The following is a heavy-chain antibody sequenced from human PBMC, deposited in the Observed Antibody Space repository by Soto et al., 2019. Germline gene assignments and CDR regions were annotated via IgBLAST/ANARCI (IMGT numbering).Heavy chain of an antibody. J-gene: IGHJ4*02. CDR3: ARMSVEMATTYYLDY. CDR2: IHHSEST. Sequence: SETLSLPCAVSGYSITTNYYWGWIRQPPGKGLEWIGSIHHSESTYYNPSLKSRVTMSVDTSKNQFSLKLRSVSAADTAVYYCARMSVEMATTYYLDYWGQGSLVTVSS. CDR1: GYSITTNYY. D-gene: IGHD1-1*01. V-gene: IGHV4-38-2*01.